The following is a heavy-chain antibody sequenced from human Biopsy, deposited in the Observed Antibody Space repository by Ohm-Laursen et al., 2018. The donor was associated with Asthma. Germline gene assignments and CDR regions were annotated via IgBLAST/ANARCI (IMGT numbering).Heavy chain of an antibody. V-gene: IGHV3-30*01. CDR1: RFTYE. CDR2: ISEDASTQ. Sequence: SSLRLSCAASRFTYEMHWVRQAPGKGLEWVGVISEDASTQDYADSVKGRFTMARDNSKNTLDLQMNSLREEDTAVYYCVRDGTDDAFDIWGQGTVVSVSS. D-gene: IGHD1-1*01. J-gene: IGHJ3*02. CDR3: VRDGTDDAFDI.